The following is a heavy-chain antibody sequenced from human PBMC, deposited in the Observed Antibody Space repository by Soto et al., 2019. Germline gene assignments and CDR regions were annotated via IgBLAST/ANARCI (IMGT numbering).Heavy chain of an antibody. CDR1: GYTFTSYG. CDR3: ARLSGGPVLLDYYYGKDA. Sequence: QVQLVQSGAEVKKPGASVKVSCKASGYTFTSYGISWVRQAPGQGLEWMGWISAYNGNTNYAQKLQGRVTITTDTATNPPYMELSSLSADDTGVYYCARLSGGPVLLDYYYGKDAWGHGTTVTVAS. J-gene: IGHJ6*01. V-gene: IGHV1-18*04. D-gene: IGHD6-19*01. CDR2: ISAYNGNT.